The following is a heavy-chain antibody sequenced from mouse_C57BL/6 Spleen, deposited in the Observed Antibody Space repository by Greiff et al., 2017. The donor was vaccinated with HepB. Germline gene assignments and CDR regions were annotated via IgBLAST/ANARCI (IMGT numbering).Heavy chain of an antibody. J-gene: IGHJ1*03. Sequence: VQLQQPGAELVKPGASVKMSCKASGYTFTSYWITWVKQRPGQGLEWIGDIYPGSGSTNYNEKFKSKATLTVDTSSSTAYMQLSSLTSEDSAVYYCARSSTVVAPRYFDVWGTGTTVTVSS. V-gene: IGHV1-55*01. D-gene: IGHD1-1*01. CDR1: GYTFTSYW. CDR3: ARSSTVVAPRYFDV. CDR2: IYPGSGST.